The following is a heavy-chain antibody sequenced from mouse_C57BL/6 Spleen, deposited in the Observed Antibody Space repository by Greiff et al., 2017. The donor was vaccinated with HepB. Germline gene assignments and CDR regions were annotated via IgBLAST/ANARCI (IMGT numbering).Heavy chain of an antibody. CDR2: INPSTGGT. J-gene: IGHJ3*01. Sequence: EVQLQQSGPELVKPGASVKISCKASGYSFTGYYMNWVKQSPEKSLEWIGEINPSTGGTTYNQKFKAKATLTVDKSSSTAYMQLKSLTSEDSAVYYCARWVAKGFAYWGQGTLVTVSA. V-gene: IGHV1-42*01. D-gene: IGHD1-1*02. CDR3: ARWVAKGFAY. CDR1: GYSFTGYY.